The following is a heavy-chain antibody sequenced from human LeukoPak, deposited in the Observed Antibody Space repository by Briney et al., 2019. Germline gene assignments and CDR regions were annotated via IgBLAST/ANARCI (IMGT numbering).Heavy chain of an antibody. CDR2: IYYSGST. V-gene: IGHV4-59*08. CDR1: GGSISSYY. D-gene: IGHD4-11*01. CDR3: ARWEESMTTDTGGYYYGMDV. J-gene: IGHJ6*02. Sequence: SETLSLTCTVSGGSISSYYWSWIRQPPGKGLEWIGYIYYSGSTNYNPSLKSRVTISVDTSKNQFSLRLSSVTAADTAVYYCARWEESMTTDTGGYYYGMDVWGQGTTVTVSS.